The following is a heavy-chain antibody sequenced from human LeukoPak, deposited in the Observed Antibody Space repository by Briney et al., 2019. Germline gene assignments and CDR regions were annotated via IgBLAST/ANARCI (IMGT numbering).Heavy chain of an antibody. J-gene: IGHJ6*03. CDR1: GYTFTTSD. V-gene: IGHV1-8*01. CDR3: GRPAILSGHTYGFDYYYYYYIDV. D-gene: IGHD5-18*01. CDR2: VNPNSGNT. Sequence: GASVKVSCKASGYTFTTSDIAWVRQVPGPGLEWMGWVNPNSGNTGYAQKFQGRVTMTRNTSISTAYMELSSLRSEDTAVYYCGRPAILSGHTYGFDYYYYYYIDVWAKGTTVTVSS.